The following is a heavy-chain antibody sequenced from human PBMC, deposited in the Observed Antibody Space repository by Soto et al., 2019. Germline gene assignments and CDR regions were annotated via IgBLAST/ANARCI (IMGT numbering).Heavy chain of an antibody. Sequence: LRLSCTASGFTFGDYAMSWVRQAPGKGLEWVGFIRSKAYGGTTEYAASVKGRFTISRDDSKSIAYLQMNSLKTEDTAVYYCTRGGDGSYGLNWFDPWGQGTLVTVS. J-gene: IGHJ5*02. CDR1: GFTFGDYA. CDR2: IRSKAYGGTT. D-gene: IGHD1-26*01. CDR3: TRGGDGSYGLNWFDP. V-gene: IGHV3-49*04.